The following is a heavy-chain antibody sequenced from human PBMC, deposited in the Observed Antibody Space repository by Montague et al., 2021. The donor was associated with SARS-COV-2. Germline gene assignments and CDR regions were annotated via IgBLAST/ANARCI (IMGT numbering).Heavy chain of an antibody. CDR2: VYDSGTT. CDR1: GFSIGSGDY. V-gene: IGHV4-38-2*02. Sequence: SETLSLTCTVSGFSIGSGDYWGWIRQPPGRGLEWIGSVYDSGTTYWNPSLQSRLTRSIDTSTNQFSLRLTSVTAADTAVFFCVREKAGGLRNVFDIWGQGTTVTVSS. CDR3: VREKAGGLRNVFDI. J-gene: IGHJ3*02.